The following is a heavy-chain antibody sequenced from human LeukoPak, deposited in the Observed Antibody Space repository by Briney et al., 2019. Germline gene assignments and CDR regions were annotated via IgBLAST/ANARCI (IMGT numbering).Heavy chain of an antibody. V-gene: IGHV3-53*01. CDR1: GFTVDSNY. CDR2: IYTGGNT. Sequence: GGSLRLSCAASGFTVDSNYLSWVRQAPGKGLEWVSTIYTGGNTYYAASVKGRFTISRDFSKNTVFLHMNSLRAEDTAMYYCARDDDSGYYDYFDYWGQGALVTVSS. D-gene: IGHD3-22*01. CDR3: ARDDDSGYYDYFDY. J-gene: IGHJ4*02.